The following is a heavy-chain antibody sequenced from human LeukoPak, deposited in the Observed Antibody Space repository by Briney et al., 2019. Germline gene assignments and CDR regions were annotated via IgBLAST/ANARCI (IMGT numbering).Heavy chain of an antibody. CDR1: GFTFSTYE. Sequence: GGSLRLSCAASGFTFSTYEINWVCQAPGKGLEWLSHISTSGSSIHYADSVKGRFTISRDNAKNSLYLQMNSLRVEDTAVYYCARDATTELGTVYMVVWGKGTTVTISS. CDR3: ARDATTELGTVYMVV. D-gene: IGHD4-17*01. CDR2: ISTSGSSI. J-gene: IGHJ6*03. V-gene: IGHV3-48*03.